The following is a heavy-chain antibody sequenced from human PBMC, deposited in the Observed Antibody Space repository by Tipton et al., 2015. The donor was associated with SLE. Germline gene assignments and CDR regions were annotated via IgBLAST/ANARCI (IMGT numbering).Heavy chain of an antibody. CDR3: ARASGGLLPFDY. V-gene: IGHV4-38-2*02. Sequence: TLSLTCTVSGYSITSNNYWGWIRQPPGKGLEWIGSIHHDGATYYNPSLKSRVTLSADTSKNQFSLRLSSVTAADTAVYFCARASGGLLPFDYWGQGTLVTVSS. D-gene: IGHD3-22*01. CDR2: IHHDGAT. J-gene: IGHJ4*02. CDR1: GYSITSNNY.